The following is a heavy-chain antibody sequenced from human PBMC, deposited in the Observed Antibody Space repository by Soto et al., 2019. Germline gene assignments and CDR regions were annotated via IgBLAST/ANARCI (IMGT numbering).Heavy chain of an antibody. Sequence: EVQLVESGGGLVQPGGSLRLSCAASGFTVSSNYMNWVRQAPGKGLEWVSVIYSGGSTYYADSVKGRFTISRDNSKNTLYLQMNSLRAEGTGVYYCARSWAVAGSYDYWGQGTLVTVSS. D-gene: IGHD6-19*01. J-gene: IGHJ4*02. CDR2: IYSGGST. CDR3: ARSWAVAGSYDY. V-gene: IGHV3-66*01. CDR1: GFTVSSNY.